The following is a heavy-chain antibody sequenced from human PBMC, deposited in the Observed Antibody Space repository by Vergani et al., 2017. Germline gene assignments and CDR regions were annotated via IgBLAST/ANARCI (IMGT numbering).Heavy chain of an antibody. CDR2: IWYDGSNK. CDR3: AKDHEYSYGSYGMDV. Sequence: QVQLVESGGGVVQPGRSLRLSCAASGFTFSSYGMHWVRQAPGKGLEWVAVIWYDGSNKYYADSVKGRFTISRDNSKNTLYLQMNSLRAEDTAVYYCAKDHEYSYGSYGMDVWGQGTTVTVSS. D-gene: IGHD5-18*01. V-gene: IGHV3-33*06. CDR1: GFTFSSYG. J-gene: IGHJ6*02.